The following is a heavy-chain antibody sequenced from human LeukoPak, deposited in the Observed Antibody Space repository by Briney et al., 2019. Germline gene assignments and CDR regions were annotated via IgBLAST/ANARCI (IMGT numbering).Heavy chain of an antibody. CDR3: AKGYDILTLAVVVDY. D-gene: IGHD3-9*01. CDR2: ISYDGSNK. J-gene: IGHJ4*02. Sequence: GGSLRLSCAASGFTFSSYGMHWARQAPGKGLEWVAVISYDGSNKYYADSVKGRFTISRDNSKNTLYLQMNSLRAEDTAVYYCAKGYDILTLAVVVDYWGQGTLVTVSS. V-gene: IGHV3-30*18. CDR1: GFTFSSYG.